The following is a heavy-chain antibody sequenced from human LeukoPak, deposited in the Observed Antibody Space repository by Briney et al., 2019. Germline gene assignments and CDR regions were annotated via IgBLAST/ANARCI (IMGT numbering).Heavy chain of an antibody. V-gene: IGHV3-23*01. D-gene: IGHD3-10*01. CDR1: GFTSSSYA. CDR2: VSGSGVSS. CDR3: TKNRPMRYGSGSSSLYFDY. J-gene: IGHJ4*02. Sequence: GGSLRLSCAASGFTSSSYAMSWVRQAPGKGLEWVSTVSGSGVSSYYADSVKGRFTISRDNSRNTLYLQMNSLRAEDTAVYYCTKNRPMRYGSGSSSLYFDYWGQGALVTVSS.